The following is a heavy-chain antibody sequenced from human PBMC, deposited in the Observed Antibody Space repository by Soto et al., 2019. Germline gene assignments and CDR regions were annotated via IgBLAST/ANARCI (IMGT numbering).Heavy chain of an antibody. Sequence: KAGGSLRLSCAASGFTFTRYSMKWVRQAPGKELEWVSSISSTTNYIYYAHSMKGRFTVSRDNAKNSVYLEMNSLSAEDTAVYYCARESEDLTSNFDYWGQGTLVTVSS. CDR1: GFTFTRYS. J-gene: IGHJ4*02. CDR3: ARESEDLTSNFDY. V-gene: IGHV3-21*01. CDR2: ISSTTNYI.